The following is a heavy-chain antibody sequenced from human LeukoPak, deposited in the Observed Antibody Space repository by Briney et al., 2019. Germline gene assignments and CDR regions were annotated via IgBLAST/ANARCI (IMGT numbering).Heavy chain of an antibody. CDR2: ISSGGTDE. V-gene: IGHV3-30*07. D-gene: IGHD1-26*01. Sequence: GGSLRLSCAASGFTFSTYAMHWVRQAPGKGLEWVSLISSGGTDEYYADSVKGRFTISRDNSKSTLILQMNSLRVEDTALYYCTKRVKYGGTWDHFADWGQGTLVTVSS. CDR3: TKRVKYGGTWDHFAD. CDR1: GFTFSTYA. J-gene: IGHJ4*02.